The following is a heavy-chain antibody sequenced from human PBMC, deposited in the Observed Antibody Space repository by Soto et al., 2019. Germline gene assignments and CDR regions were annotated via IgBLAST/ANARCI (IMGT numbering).Heavy chain of an antibody. Sequence: ASVKVSCKASGYTFTSDDINWVRQATGQGLGWMGWMNPNSGNTGYAQKFQGRVTMTRNTSIRTAYMELSSLRYEDTAVYYCARFGEPSYYYSGMDVWGQGTTGTVS. CDR3: ARFGEPSYYYSGMDV. V-gene: IGHV1-8*01. CDR2: MNPNSGNT. D-gene: IGHD3-10*01. J-gene: IGHJ6*02. CDR1: GYTFTSDD.